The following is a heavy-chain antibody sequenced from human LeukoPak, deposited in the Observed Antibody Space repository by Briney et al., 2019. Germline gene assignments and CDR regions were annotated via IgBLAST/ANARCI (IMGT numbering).Heavy chain of an antibody. CDR2: ISGSGGST. CDR1: GFTFSSYA. CDR3: AKGGGDSSGYYSY. V-gene: IGHV3-23*01. Sequence: GGSLRLSCAASGFTFSSYAMSWVRQAPGKGLEWVSAISGSGGSTYYADSVKGRFTISRDNSKNALYLQMNSLRAEDTAVYYCAKGGGDSSGYYSYWGQGTLVTVSS. J-gene: IGHJ4*02. D-gene: IGHD3-22*01.